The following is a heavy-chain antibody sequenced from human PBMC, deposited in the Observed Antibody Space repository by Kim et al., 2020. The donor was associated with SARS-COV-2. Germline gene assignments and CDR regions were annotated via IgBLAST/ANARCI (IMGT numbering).Heavy chain of an antibody. D-gene: IGHD6-13*01. V-gene: IGHV4-31*02. J-gene: IGHJ4*02. Sequence: YYNPCLKSRVTISVETSKNQFSLKLSSVTAADTAVYYCARGVGSSEKDDYWGQGTLVTVSS. CDR3: ARGVGSSEKDDY.